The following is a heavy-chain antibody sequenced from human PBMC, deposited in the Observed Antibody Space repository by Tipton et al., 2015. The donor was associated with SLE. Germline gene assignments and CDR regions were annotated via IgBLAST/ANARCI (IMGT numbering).Heavy chain of an antibody. Sequence: SGFTFSSYEMNWVRQAPGKGLEWVSYISSSGSTIYYADSVKGRFTISRDNAKNSLYLQMNSLRAEDTAVYYCARGLPEGYSLHWGQGTLVTVSS. CDR1: GFTFSSYE. CDR3: ARGLPEGYSLH. CDR2: ISSSGSTI. J-gene: IGHJ1*01. V-gene: IGHV3-48*03.